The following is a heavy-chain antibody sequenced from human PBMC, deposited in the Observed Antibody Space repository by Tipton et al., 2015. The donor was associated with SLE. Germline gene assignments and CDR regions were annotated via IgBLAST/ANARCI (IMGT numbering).Heavy chain of an antibody. CDR1: GYSISSGYY. J-gene: IGHJ4*02. D-gene: IGHD3-10*01. CDR3: ARDLVRGVSGGY. Sequence: TLSLTCAVSGYSISSGYYWGWIRQPPGKGLEWIGCFSNTGSTNYNPSLKSRVTISVDTSKNQFSLKLSSVTAADTAVYYCARDLVRGVSGGYWGQGTLVTVSS. CDR2: FSNTGST. V-gene: IGHV4-38-2*02.